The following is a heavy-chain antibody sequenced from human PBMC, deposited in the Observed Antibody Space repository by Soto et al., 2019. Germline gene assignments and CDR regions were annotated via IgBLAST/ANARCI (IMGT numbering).Heavy chain of an antibody. CDR2: TYYRSKWYN. D-gene: IGHD6-19*01. J-gene: IGHJ6*02. CDR3: ARDSIAVAGTEAHYYYYGMDV. V-gene: IGHV6-1*01. Sequence: LQTLTLTCAISGDSVSSNSAAWNWIRQSPSRGLEWLGRTYYRSKWYNDYAVSVKSRITINPDTSKNQFSLQLNSVTPEDTAVYYCARDSIAVAGTEAHYYYYGMDVWGQGTTVTVSS. CDR1: GDSVSSNSAA.